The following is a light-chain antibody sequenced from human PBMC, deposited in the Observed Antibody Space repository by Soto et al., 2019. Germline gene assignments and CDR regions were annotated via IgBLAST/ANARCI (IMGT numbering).Light chain of an antibody. V-gene: IGKV3-15*01. Sequence: EIVMTQSPATLSVSPGERATLSCRASQSVSSNLAWYQQKPGQAPRPLIYGASTRATGIPARFSVSGSGTEFTLTISSLQSEDFAVYYCQQYNNWPRTFGQGTKLEI. CDR1: QSVSSN. J-gene: IGKJ2*02. CDR2: GAS. CDR3: QQYNNWPRT.